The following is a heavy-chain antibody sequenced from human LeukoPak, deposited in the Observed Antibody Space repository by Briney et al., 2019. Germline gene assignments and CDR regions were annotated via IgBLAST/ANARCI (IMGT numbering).Heavy chain of an antibody. V-gene: IGHV3-7*04. J-gene: IGHJ5*02. CDR3: VRAYHPGGWFDP. Sequence: SGGSLRLSCAASGFTFSSYWMSWVRQAPGKGLEWVASINEDGSEIHYVDSVKGRFTISRDNAKDSLYLQMNSLTAEDTAMYYCVRAYHPGGWFDPWGQGTLVTVSS. CDR2: INEDGSEI. D-gene: IGHD2-21*01. CDR1: GFTFSSYW.